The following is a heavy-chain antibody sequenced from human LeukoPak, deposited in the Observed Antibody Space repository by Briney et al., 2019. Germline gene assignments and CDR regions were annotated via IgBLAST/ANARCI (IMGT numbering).Heavy chain of an antibody. Sequence: PSETLSLTCTVSGGSISSYYWSWIRQPPGKGLEWIAYINYSGSTNYKSSLKSRVTISVDTSKNQFSLKLSSVTAADTAVYYCARRIPAADSFDIWGQGRMVTVSS. CDR2: INYSGST. CDR3: ARRIPAADSFDI. J-gene: IGHJ3*02. V-gene: IGHV4-59*01. CDR1: GGSISSYY. D-gene: IGHD6-13*01.